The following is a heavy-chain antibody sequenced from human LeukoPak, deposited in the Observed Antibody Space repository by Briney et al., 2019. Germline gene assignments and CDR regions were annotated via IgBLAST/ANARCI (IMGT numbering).Heavy chain of an antibody. V-gene: IGHV3-43*01. D-gene: IGHD4-23*01. CDR2: ISWDGGST. CDR1: GFTFDDYT. J-gene: IGHJ4*02. Sequence: TGGSLRLSCAASGFTFDDYTMHWVRQAPGKGLEWVSLISWDGGSTYYADSVKGRFTISGDNSKNSLYLQMNSLRTEDTALYYCAKEFYGGLDHWGQGTLVTVSS. CDR3: AKEFYGGLDH.